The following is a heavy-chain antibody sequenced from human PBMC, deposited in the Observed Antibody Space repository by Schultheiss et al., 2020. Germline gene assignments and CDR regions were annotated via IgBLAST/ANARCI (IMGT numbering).Heavy chain of an antibody. D-gene: IGHD6-19*01. CDR1: GFTFSTYG. Sequence: GGSLRLSCAASGFTFSTYGMHWVRQAPGKGLEWVAVIYYDGSDKYYSDSVKGRFTISRDNSKDTLYLQMNSLRAEDTAVYYCARGRISVALATFDSWGQGTLVTVSS. CDR3: ARGRISVALATFDS. V-gene: IGHV3-33*01. CDR2: IYYDGSDK. J-gene: IGHJ4*02.